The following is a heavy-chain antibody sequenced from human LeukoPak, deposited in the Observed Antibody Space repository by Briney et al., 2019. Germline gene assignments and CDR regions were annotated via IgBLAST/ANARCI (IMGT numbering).Heavy chain of an antibody. V-gene: IGHV3-30-3*01. CDR1: GFTFSSYA. CDR2: ISYDGSNK. CDR3: ARDLWSSWFNWFDP. J-gene: IGHJ5*02. D-gene: IGHD6-13*01. Sequence: PGRSLRLSCAASGFTFSSYAMYWVRQAPGKGLEWVAVISYDGSNKYYADSVKGRFTISRDNAKNTLYLQMNSLRAEDTAVYYCARDLWSSWFNWFDPWGQGTLVTVSS.